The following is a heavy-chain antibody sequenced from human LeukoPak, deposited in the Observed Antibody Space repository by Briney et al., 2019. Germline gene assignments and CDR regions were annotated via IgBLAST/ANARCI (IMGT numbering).Heavy chain of an antibody. J-gene: IGHJ5*02. CDR1: GDSDSSNSAA. V-gene: IGHV6-1*01. CDR3: ARDARSQLDP. Sequence: SQTLSLTCAISGDSDSSNSAAWNWSRQSPSRGLEWLGRTYYRSKWYNDYAVSVKSRITINPGTSQNQFSLQLNSLTPEDTAVYYCARDARSQLDPWGQGTLVTVSS. D-gene: IGHD6-6*01. CDR2: TYYRSKWYN.